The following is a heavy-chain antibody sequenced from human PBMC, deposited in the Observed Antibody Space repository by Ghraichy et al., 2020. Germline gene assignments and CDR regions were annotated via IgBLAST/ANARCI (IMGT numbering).Heavy chain of an antibody. CDR1: GGSVSSGSYY. Sequence: SETLSLTCTVSGGSVSSGSYYWSWIRQPPGKGLEWIGYIYYSGSTNYNPSLKSRVTISVDTSKNQFSLKLSSVTAADTAVYYCASSYCSGGSCYPGSGYSYEGWFDPWGQGTLVTVSS. CDR2: IYYSGST. D-gene: IGHD2-15*01. J-gene: IGHJ5*02. V-gene: IGHV4-61*01. CDR3: ASSYCSGGSCYPGSGYSYEGWFDP.